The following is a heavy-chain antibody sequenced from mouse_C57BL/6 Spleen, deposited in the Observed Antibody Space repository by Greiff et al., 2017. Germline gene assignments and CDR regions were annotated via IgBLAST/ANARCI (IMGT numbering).Heavy chain of an antibody. CDR3: ARSSSYVDY. J-gene: IGHJ2*01. Sequence: QVQLQQPGAELVMPGASVKLSCKASGYTFTSYWMHWVKQRPGQGLEWIGEIDPSDSYTNYNQKFKGKSTLTVDKSSSTAYMQLSSLTSEDSAVYYCARSSSYVDYWGQGTTPTVSS. CDR1: GYTFTSYW. V-gene: IGHV1-69*01. D-gene: IGHD1-1*01. CDR2: IDPSDSYT.